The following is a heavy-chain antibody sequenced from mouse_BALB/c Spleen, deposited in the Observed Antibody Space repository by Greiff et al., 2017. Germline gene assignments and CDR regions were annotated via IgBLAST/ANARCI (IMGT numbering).Heavy chain of an antibody. J-gene: IGHJ2*01. V-gene: IGHV6-6*02. D-gene: IGHD1-1*01. Sequence: EVKLEESGGGLVQPGGSMKLSCVASGFTFSNYWMNWVRQSPEKGLEWVAEIRLKSNNYATHYAESVKGRFTISRDDSKSSVYLQMNNLRAEDTGIYYCTGYYYGSRGDFDYWGQGTTLTVSS. CDR1: GFTFSNYW. CDR3: TGYYYGSRGDFDY. CDR2: IRLKSNNYAT.